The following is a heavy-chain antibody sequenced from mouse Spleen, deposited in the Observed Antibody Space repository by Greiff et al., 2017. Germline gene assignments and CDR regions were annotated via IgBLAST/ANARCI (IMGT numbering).Heavy chain of an antibody. CDR1: GYTFTSYW. Sequence: QVQLQQPGAELVRPGTSVKLSCKASGYTFTSYWMHWVKQRPGQGLEWIGVIDPSDSYTNYNQKFKGKATLTVDTSSSTAYMQLSSLTSEDSAVYYCAREFDITTATGFAYWGQGTLVTVSA. CDR2: IDPSDSYT. J-gene: IGHJ3*01. V-gene: IGHV1-59*01. D-gene: IGHD1-2*01. CDR3: AREFDITTATGFAY.